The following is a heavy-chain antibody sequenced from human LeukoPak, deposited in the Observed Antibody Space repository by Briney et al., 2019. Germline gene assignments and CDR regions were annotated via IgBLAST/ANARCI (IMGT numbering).Heavy chain of an antibody. J-gene: IGHJ4*02. D-gene: IGHD3-22*01. CDR2: ISYVGYNK. CDR3: AKDSPGPRGGYYYQTQLFDY. Sequence: GGSLRLSCVGSGFILSNYGIHWVRQAPGKGLEWVAVISYVGYNKNYADSVKGRFTISRDNSKNTLYLQMNSLRAEDTAVYYCAKDSPGPRGGYYYQTQLFDYWGQGTLVTVSS. V-gene: IGHV3-30*18. CDR1: GFILSNYG.